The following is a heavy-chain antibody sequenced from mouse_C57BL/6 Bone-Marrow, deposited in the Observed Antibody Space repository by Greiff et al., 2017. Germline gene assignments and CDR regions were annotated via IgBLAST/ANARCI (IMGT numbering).Heavy chain of an antibody. J-gene: IGHJ3*01. CDR2: IYPGNGYT. CDR1: GYTFTSYG. Sequence: VQLQQSGAELVRPGSSVKMSCKTSGYTFTSYGINWVKQRPGQGLEWIGYIYPGNGYTEYNEKFKGKATLTSDTSSSTAYMQLSSLTSEDSAVYYYSRNHYGGYGDPAWFDYWGQGTLVTVSA. CDR3: SRNHYGGYGDPAWFDY. V-gene: IGHV1-58*01. D-gene: IGHD1-2*01.